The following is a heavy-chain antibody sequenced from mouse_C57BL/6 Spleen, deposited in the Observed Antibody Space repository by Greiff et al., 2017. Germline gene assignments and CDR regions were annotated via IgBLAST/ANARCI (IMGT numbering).Heavy chain of an antibody. CDR3: ARGATYDYGFAY. CDR1: GYAFTNYL. J-gene: IGHJ3*01. V-gene: IGHV1-54*01. CDR2: INPGSGGT. D-gene: IGHD2-4*01. Sequence: QVQLQQSGAELVRPGTSVQVSCKASGYAFTNYLLEWVKQRPGQGLEWIGVINPGSGGTNYNEKFKGKATLTADKSSSTAYMQLSSLTSEDSAVYFCARGATYDYGFAYWGQGTLVTVSA.